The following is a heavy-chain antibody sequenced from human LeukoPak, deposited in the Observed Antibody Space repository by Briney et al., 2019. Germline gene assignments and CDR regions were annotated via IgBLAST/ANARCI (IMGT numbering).Heavy chain of an antibody. CDR3: ARVKDGGNSPYFDY. J-gene: IGHJ4*02. Sequence: SETLSLTCTVSGGTISSGDYYWSWIRQPPGKGLEWIGYIYYSGSTYYNPSLKSRVTISVDTSKNQFSLKLSTVTPADTAVYYCARVKDGGNSPYFDYWGQGTLVTVFS. CDR2: IYYSGST. V-gene: IGHV4-30-4*08. D-gene: IGHD4-23*01. CDR1: GGTISSGDYY.